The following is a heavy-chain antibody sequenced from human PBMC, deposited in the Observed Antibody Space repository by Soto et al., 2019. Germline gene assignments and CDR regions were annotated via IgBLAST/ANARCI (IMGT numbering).Heavy chain of an antibody. D-gene: IGHD2-15*01. Sequence: NPSETLSLTCTVSGESVSSGFYYWNWIRQAPGKGLEWIGSILSSGRSNYNPSLKSRVSMSVDTSKNQFSLRLTSVGAADSAIYYCARVVRCTRSGCYYLAMDVWGQGTTVTVSS. CDR1: GESVSSGFYY. CDR2: ILSSGRS. CDR3: ARVVRCTRSGCYYLAMDV. V-gene: IGHV4-61*01. J-gene: IGHJ6*02.